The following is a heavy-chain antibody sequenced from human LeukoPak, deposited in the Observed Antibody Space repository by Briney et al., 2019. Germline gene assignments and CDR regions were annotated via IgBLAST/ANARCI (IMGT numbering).Heavy chain of an antibody. D-gene: IGHD1-26*01. CDR1: GFTFSSYS. CDR2: ISSSSSTI. J-gene: IGHJ3*02. CDR3: ATLVIVGATTGLDAFDI. Sequence: PGGSLRLSCAASGFTFSSYSMNWVRQAPGKGLEWVSYISSSSSTIYYADSVKGRFTISRDNAKNTLYLQMNSLRAEDTAVYYCATLVIVGATTGLDAFDIWGQGTMVTVSS. V-gene: IGHV3-48*04.